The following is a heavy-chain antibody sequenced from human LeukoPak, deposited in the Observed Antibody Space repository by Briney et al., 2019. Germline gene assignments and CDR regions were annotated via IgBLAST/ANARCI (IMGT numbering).Heavy chain of an antibody. CDR3: ASFYYGSGSYYQNPVY. Sequence: PGGSLRLSCAASGFTFSTYSMNWVRQAPGKGLEWVSSISSSSSYVYYGDSVKGRFTISRDNAKNSLYLQMNSLRAEDTAVYYCASFYYGSGSYYQNPVYWGQGTLVTVSS. V-gene: IGHV3-21*01. CDR1: GFTFSTYS. CDR2: ISSSSSYV. J-gene: IGHJ4*02. D-gene: IGHD3-10*01.